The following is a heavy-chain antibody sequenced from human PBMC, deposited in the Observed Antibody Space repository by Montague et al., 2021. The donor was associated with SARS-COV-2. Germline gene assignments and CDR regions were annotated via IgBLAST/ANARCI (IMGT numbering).Heavy chain of an antibody. J-gene: IGHJ6*02. Sequence: SLRLSCAASGFIFSNYAMTWVRQAPGKGLEWVSTMSGSGVRRDYADSVKGRFTISRDSSKNKLYLQMNSLRVEDTAVYYCAKDTATIRIAVALMDVWGQGTTVIVSS. CDR2: MSGSGVRR. D-gene: IGHD6-19*01. CDR1: GFIFSNYA. V-gene: IGHV3-23*01. CDR3: AKDTATIRIAVALMDV.